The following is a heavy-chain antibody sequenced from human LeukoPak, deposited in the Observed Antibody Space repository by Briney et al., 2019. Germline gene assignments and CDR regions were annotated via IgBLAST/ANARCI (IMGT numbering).Heavy chain of an antibody. CDR1: GFTLSSYN. V-gene: IGHV3-33*08. CDR2: IWYDGSNK. CDR3: ARDRSLAPYSSSSPFDY. J-gene: IGHJ4*02. Sequence: GGSLRLSCATSGFTLSSYNMNWVRQAPGKGLEWVAVIWYDGSNKYYADSVKGRFTISRDNSKNTLYLQMNSLRAEDTAVYYCARDRSLAPYSSSSPFDYWGQGTLVTVSS. D-gene: IGHD6-6*01.